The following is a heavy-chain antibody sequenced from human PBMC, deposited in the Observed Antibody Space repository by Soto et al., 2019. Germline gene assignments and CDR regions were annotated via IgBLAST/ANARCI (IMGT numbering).Heavy chain of an antibody. D-gene: IGHD1-20*01. V-gene: IGHV3-23*01. CDR3: AKDLGGYNWNRFYYYMHV. CDR1: GFTFSSYA. J-gene: IGHJ6*03. CDR2: ISGSGGST. Sequence: EVQLLESGGGLVQPGGSLRLSCAASGFTFSSYAMSWVRQAPGKGLEWVSAISGSGGSTYYADSVKGRFTISRDNSKNTLYLQMNSLRAEDTAVYYCAKDLGGYNWNRFYYYMHVWGKGTTVTVSS.